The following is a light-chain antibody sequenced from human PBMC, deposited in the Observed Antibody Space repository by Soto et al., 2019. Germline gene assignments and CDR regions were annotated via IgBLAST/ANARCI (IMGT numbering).Light chain of an antibody. CDR3: QQYNNWPPMYT. Sequence: EIVMTQSPATLSVSPGERATLSCRASQSVSHYLAWYQQKPGQAPRLLVYGASTRATGIPARFSGSGSGTEFTLTISSLQSEDFAVYYCQQYNNWPPMYTFGQGPKLEIK. J-gene: IGKJ2*01. CDR2: GAS. CDR1: QSVSHY. V-gene: IGKV3-15*01.